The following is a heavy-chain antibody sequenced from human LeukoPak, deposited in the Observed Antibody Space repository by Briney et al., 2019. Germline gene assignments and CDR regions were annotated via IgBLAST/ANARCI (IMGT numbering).Heavy chain of an antibody. Sequence: SETLSLTCTVPGGSISSYYWSWIRQPPGKGLEWIGYIYYSGSTNYNPSLKSRVTISVDTSKNQFSLKLSSVTAADTAVYYCARWAGERDCSSTSCPRNWFDPWGRGTLVTVSS. D-gene: IGHD2-2*01. J-gene: IGHJ5*02. CDR2: IYYSGST. V-gene: IGHV4-59*01. CDR3: ARWAGERDCSSTSCPRNWFDP. CDR1: GGSISSYY.